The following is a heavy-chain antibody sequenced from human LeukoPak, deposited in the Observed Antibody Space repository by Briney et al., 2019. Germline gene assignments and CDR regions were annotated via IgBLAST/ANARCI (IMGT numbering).Heavy chain of an antibody. D-gene: IGHD3-10*01. V-gene: IGHV3-30*03. CDR2: ISYDGSNK. J-gene: IGHJ4*02. CDR3: ARDPDSLYYNYFDY. CDR1: GFTFSSYG. Sequence: GRSLRLSCAASGFTFSSYGMHWVRQAPGKGLEWLAVISYDGSNKYHADSVKGRFTISRDNSKNSLYLQMNSLRAEDTAVYYCARDPDSLYYNYFDYWGQGTLVTVSS.